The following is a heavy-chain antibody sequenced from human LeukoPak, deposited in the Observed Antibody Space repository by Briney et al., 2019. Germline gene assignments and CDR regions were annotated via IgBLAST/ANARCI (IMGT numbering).Heavy chain of an antibody. CDR2: INPNSGGT. J-gene: IGHJ5*02. V-gene: IGHV1-2*02. CDR3: ARVHYYGSGSYYNEENWFDP. Sequence: ASVKVSCKASGYTFTGYYMRWVRQAPGQGLEWMGWINPNSGGTNYAQKFQGRVTMTRDTSISTAYMELSRLRSDDTAVYYCARVHYYGSGSYYNEENWFDPWGQGTLVTVSS. D-gene: IGHD3-10*01. CDR1: GYTFTGYY.